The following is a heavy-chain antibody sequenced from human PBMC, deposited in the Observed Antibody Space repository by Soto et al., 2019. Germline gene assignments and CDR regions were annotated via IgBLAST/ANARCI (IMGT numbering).Heavy chain of an antibody. V-gene: IGHV4-34*02. CDR1: GGSFSGYF. CDR2: INHSGGT. D-gene: IGHD3-3*02. Sequence: QVQLQQWGAGLLKPSETLSLTCAVYGGSFSGYFWTWIRQAPGKGLEWIGKINHSGGTNYNSSLNSRVTISVDTSKNQFSLILSSVTAADTAVYYCARDRQYYHFWSGYQNEGPYGMDVWGQGTKVTVSS. J-gene: IGHJ6*02. CDR3: ARDRQYYHFWSGYQNEGPYGMDV.